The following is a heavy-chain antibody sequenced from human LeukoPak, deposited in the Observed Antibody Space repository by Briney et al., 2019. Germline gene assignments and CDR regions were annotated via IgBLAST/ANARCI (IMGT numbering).Heavy chain of an antibody. Sequence: GGSLRFSCAASGFTVSSNYMSWVRQAPGKGLEWVSVIYRGGSTDYADSVKGRFTISRDNSKNTLYLQMNSLRAEDTAVYYCARSMEASSYYYGMDVWGQGTTVTVCS. J-gene: IGHJ6*02. CDR3: ARSMEASSYYYGMDV. V-gene: IGHV3-66*01. CDR1: GFTVSSNY. D-gene: IGHD2/OR15-2a*01. CDR2: IYRGGST.